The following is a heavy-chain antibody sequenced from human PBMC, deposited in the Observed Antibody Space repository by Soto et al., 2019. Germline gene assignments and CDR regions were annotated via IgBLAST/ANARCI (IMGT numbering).Heavy chain of an antibody. CDR1: GFSVRSSH. CDR2: MYSGGDT. J-gene: IGHJ5*02. CDR3: ARLSPYDSGSYSFRYNWFHP. D-gene: IGHD3-10*01. Sequence: EVQLVDSGGGLIQPGGSLRLSCAASGFSVRSSHMSWVRQAPGKGLEWVSIMYSGGDTYYAVSVKGRFTISRDNSKNTVFLQMKTLRHDDTAMYLCARLSPYDSGSYSFRYNWFHPWGQGTLVTVSA. V-gene: IGHV3-53*01.